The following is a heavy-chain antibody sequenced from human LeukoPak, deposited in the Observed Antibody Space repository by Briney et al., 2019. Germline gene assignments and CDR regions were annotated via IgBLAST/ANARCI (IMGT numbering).Heavy chain of an antibody. V-gene: IGHV1-46*01. Sequence: RASVKVSCKASGHTFTTYYVHLVRQAPGQGLEWMGVINPSGDGTNYPQRFQGRVTLTRDTSTSTVYMELSSLRSEDTVIYYCAKETPNTGWFDPWGQGTLVTVSS. CDR3: AKETPNTGWFDP. D-gene: IGHD1-14*01. CDR2: INPSGDGT. J-gene: IGHJ5*02. CDR1: GHTFTTYY.